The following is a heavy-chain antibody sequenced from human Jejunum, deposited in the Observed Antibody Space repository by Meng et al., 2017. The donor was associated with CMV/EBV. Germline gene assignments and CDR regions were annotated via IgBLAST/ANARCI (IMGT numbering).Heavy chain of an antibody. D-gene: IGHD1-26*01. CDR2: TYAGGSDR. V-gene: IGHV3-74*01. CDR3: ARGVAENLGWEMGY. CDR1: GFTLSSHW. Sequence: EVQLWESGGGLVQPGGSLGLSFAASGFTLSSHWMHWVRQVPGKGLVWVSRTYAGGSDRTYADSVKGRFTITGDNAKNTLYLQMNSLRAEDTGVYYCARGVAENLGWEMGYWGQGTLVTVSS. J-gene: IGHJ4*02.